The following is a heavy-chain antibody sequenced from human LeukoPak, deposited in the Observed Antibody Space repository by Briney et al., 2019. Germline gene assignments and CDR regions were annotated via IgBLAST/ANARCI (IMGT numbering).Heavy chain of an antibody. J-gene: IGHJ4*02. CDR1: GGSFSGYY. V-gene: IGHV4-34*01. CDR2: INDSGST. CDR3: ASSPSQLVPFDY. Sequence: TSETLSLTCAVYGGSFSGYYWSWVRQTPAKGLEWIGEINDSGSTHNNPSLESRVTISVDTSNNQFSLRLSSVTAADTAVYYCASSPSQLVPFDYWGQGILVTVSS. D-gene: IGHD6-6*01.